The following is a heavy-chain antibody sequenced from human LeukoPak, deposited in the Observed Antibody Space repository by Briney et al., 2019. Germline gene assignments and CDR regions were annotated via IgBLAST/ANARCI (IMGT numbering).Heavy chain of an antibody. CDR3: ARDCGIAAAGIDY. D-gene: IGHD6-13*01. J-gene: IGHJ4*02. Sequence: AGTLTLSCAASGFTFSSYRRNWIRQAPGKGLEWVSYISSSSSSIYYADSVKGRVTISRDTAKNTLYLQMNSLRDEDTAVYYCARDCGIAAAGIDYWGQGTLVTVSS. V-gene: IGHV3-48*02. CDR2: ISSSSSSI. CDR1: GFTFSSYR.